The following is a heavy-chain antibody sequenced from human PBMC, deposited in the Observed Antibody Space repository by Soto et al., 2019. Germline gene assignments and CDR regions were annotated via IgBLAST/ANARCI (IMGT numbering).Heavy chain of an antibody. CDR3: ARVWGQLGFDP. Sequence: QVQLQQWGAGLLKPSETLSLTCAVYGGSFSGYYWSWIRQPPGKGLEWIGEINHSGSTNYNPSLKRRVTISVDTSKNQFSLKLSSVTAADTAVYYCARVWGQLGFDPWGQGTLVTVSS. J-gene: IGHJ5*02. CDR2: INHSGST. CDR1: GGSFSGYY. V-gene: IGHV4-34*01. D-gene: IGHD1-1*01.